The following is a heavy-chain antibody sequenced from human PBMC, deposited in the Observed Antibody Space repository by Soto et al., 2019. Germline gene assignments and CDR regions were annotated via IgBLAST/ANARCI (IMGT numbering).Heavy chain of an antibody. CDR2: IYYSGST. CDR1: GGSISSGGYY. CDR3: ARDPGSSWYGYYYMDV. D-gene: IGHD6-13*01. Sequence: SETLSLTCTVSGGSISSGGYYWSWIRQHPGKGLEWIGYIYYSGSTYYNPSLKSRATISVDTSKNQFSLKLSSVTAADTAVYYCARDPGSSWYGYYYMDVWGKGTTVTVSS. J-gene: IGHJ6*03. V-gene: IGHV4-31*03.